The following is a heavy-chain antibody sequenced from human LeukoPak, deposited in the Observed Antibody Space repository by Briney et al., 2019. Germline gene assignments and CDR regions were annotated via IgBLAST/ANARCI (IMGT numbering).Heavy chain of an antibody. Sequence: SETLSLTCTVSGGSISSSNYYWGWIRQPPGKGLEWIGTIYYSGTTYYNPSLKSRITISVDTSKNLFSLKLSSVTAADTAVYFCSRSISAAASYWGQGTLVTVSS. CDR3: SRSISAAASY. CDR1: GGSISSSNYY. V-gene: IGHV4-39*07. CDR2: IYYSGTT. D-gene: IGHD6-13*01. J-gene: IGHJ4*02.